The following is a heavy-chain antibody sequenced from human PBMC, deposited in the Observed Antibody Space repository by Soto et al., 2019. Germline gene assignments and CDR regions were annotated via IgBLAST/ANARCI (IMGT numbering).Heavy chain of an antibody. CDR1: GFTFSSYW. J-gene: IGHJ4*02. D-gene: IGHD6-19*01. CDR3: AGEQPGIAVTGAPDY. CDR2: MNSDGSDT. Sequence: EVQLVESGGGLVQAGGSLRLSCAASGFTFSSYWMHWVRQAPGKGLVWVSSMNSDGSDTFYTDSVKGRFTISRDNAKNTLYLQMNSQRAEDTAVYYCAGEQPGIAVTGAPDYWGQGTLVTVSS. V-gene: IGHV3-74*01.